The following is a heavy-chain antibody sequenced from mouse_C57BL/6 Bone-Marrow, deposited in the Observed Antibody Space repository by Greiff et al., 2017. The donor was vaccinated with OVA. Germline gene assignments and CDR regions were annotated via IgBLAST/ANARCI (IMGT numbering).Heavy chain of an antibody. CDR3: TTITTVVARGAMDY. CDR2: IDPENGDT. V-gene: IGHV14-4*01. D-gene: IGHD1-1*01. CDR1: GFNIKDDY. Sequence: VQLKESGAELVRPGASVKLSCTASGFNIKDDYMHWVKQRPEQGLEWIGWIDPENGDTEYASKFQGTATITADTSSNTAYLQLSSLTSEDTAVYYCTTITTVVARGAMDYWGQGTSVTVAS. J-gene: IGHJ4*01.